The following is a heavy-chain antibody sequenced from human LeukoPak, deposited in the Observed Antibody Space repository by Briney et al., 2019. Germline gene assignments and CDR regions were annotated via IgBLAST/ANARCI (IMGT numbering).Heavy chain of an antibody. D-gene: IGHD2-15*01. V-gene: IGHV3-20*04. CDR3: AVPRDIVVVVAATSYYGMDV. Sequence: GGSLRLSCAASGFTFDDYGMSWVRQAPGKGLEWVSGINWNGGSTGYADSVKGRFTISRDNAKNSLYLQMNSLRAEDTAVYYCAVPRDIVVVVAATSYYGMDVWGQGTTVTVSS. J-gene: IGHJ6*02. CDR2: INWNGGST. CDR1: GFTFDDYG.